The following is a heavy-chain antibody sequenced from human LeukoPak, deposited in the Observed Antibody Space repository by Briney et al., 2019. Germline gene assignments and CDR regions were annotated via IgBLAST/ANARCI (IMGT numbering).Heavy chain of an antibody. CDR2: INHSGST. CDR1: GGSIASNNW. Sequence: PSGTLSLTCAVFGGSIASNNWWSWIRQPPGKGLEWIGEINHSGSTNYNPSLKSRVTISVDTSKNQFSLKLSSVTAADTAVYYCARCGQEVAGYAFDIWGQGTMVTVSS. J-gene: IGHJ3*02. V-gene: IGHV4-4*02. CDR3: ARCGQEVAGYAFDI. D-gene: IGHD6-19*01.